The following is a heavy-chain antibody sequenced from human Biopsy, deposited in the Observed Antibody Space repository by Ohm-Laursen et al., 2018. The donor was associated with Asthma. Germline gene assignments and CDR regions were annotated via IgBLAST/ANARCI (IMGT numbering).Heavy chain of an antibody. CDR3: AREGIAVAHFDY. J-gene: IGHJ4*02. CDR1: GFTFSSYA. D-gene: IGHD6-19*01. Sequence: PRLSCTASGFTFSSYAMHWVRQAPGKGLEWVAVISYDGSNKYYADSVKGRFTISRDNSKNTLYLQMNSLRAEDTAVYYCAREGIAVAHFDYWGQGTLVTVSS. CDR2: ISYDGSNK. V-gene: IGHV3-30-3*01.